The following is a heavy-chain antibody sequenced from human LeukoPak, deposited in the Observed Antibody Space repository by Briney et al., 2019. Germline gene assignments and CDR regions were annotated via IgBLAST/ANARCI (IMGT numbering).Heavy chain of an antibody. Sequence: GGSLRLSCAASGFTFNVFSMNWLRQAPGKGLEWVASISSKSEHILYSDSVKDRLPIPRDNAKNSLYLQMNRLRVEDTAVYYCTRFESDFAYYYGMDVWGQGTTVTVSS. V-gene: IGHV3-21*01. J-gene: IGHJ6*02. CDR2: ISSKSEHI. CDR1: GFTFNVFS. D-gene: IGHD2-21*01. CDR3: TRFESDFAYYYGMDV.